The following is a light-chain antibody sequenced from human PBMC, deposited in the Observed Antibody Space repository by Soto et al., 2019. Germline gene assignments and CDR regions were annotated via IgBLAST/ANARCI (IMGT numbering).Light chain of an antibody. V-gene: IGKV3-20*01. J-gene: IGKJ5*01. CDR3: QHFGSSPPGI. CDR2: GAS. CDR1: QTTSPKY. Sequence: EIELTQSPGTLSLSPGESATLSCRVSQTTSPKYVAWYQQRRGLAPRLLVYGASKRAAGIPDRFRGSGSGSEFSLTISGLEPEDFAVYFCQHFGSSPPGIVGQGTRLESK.